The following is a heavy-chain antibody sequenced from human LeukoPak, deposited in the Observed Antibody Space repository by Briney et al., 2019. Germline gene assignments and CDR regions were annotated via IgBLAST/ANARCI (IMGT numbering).Heavy chain of an antibody. CDR3: AKEGGRWLQLRSVY. J-gene: IGHJ4*02. CDR2: IRYDGSNK. V-gene: IGHV3-30*02. Sequence: GGSLRLSCAASGFTFSSYGMHWVRQAPGKGLEWVAFIRYDGSNKYYADSVKGRFTISRDNSKNTLYLQMNSLRAEDTAVYYCAKEGGRWLQLRSVYWGQGTLVTVSS. CDR1: GFTFSSYG. D-gene: IGHD5-24*01.